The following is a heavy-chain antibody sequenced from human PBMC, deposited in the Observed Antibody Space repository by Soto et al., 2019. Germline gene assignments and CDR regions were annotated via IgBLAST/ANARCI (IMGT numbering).Heavy chain of an antibody. V-gene: IGHV3-23*01. CDR1: GFTFSSYA. D-gene: IGHD6-13*01. CDR2: IGASGRGGSS. CDR3: AKGKYTSSWYNGLDV. J-gene: IGHJ6*02. Sequence: GGSLRLSCAASGFTFSSYAMSWVRQAPGKGLEWVSAIGASGRGGSSYYAGAVKGRFTISRDNSKNTLYLQMNSLRAEDTAVYYCAKGKYTSSWYNGLDVWGQGTTVTVSS.